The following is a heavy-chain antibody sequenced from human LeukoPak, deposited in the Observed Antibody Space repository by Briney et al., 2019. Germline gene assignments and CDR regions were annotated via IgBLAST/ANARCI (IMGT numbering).Heavy chain of an antibody. CDR2: IYYSGST. CDR3: ARYHKLWLQLFDY. CDR1: GGSISSSSYY. V-gene: IGHV4-39*07. Sequence: SETLSLTCTVSGGSISSSSYYWGWIRQPPGKGLEWIGSIYYSGSTYYNPSLKSRVTISVDTSKNQFSLKLSSVTAADTAVYYCARYHKLWLQLFDYWGQGTLVTVSS. D-gene: IGHD5-18*01. J-gene: IGHJ4*02.